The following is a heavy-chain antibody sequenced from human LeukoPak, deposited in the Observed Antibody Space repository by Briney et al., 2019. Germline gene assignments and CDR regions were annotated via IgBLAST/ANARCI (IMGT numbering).Heavy chain of an antibody. CDR3: ARDLPPYYYDSSGEGFDY. V-gene: IGHV1-46*01. D-gene: IGHD3-22*01. CDR1: GYTFTSYY. CDR2: INPSGGST. Sequence: GASVKVSCKASGYTFTSYYMHWVRQAPGQGLEWMGIINPSGGSTSYAQKFQGRVTMTRDTSTSTVYMELSSLRSEDTAVYYCARDLPPYYYDSSGEGFDYWGQGTLVTVPS. J-gene: IGHJ4*02.